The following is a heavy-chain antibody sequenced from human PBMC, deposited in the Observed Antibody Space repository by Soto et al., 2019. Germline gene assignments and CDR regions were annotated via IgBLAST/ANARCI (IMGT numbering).Heavy chain of an antibody. CDR3: ARIAAAGSWFDP. CDR2: IDPKNGNT. CDR1: GYTFTTFG. D-gene: IGHD6-13*01. V-gene: IGHV1-18*01. Sequence: ASVKVSCKASGYTFTTFGISWVRQAPGQGLEWMGWIDPKNGNTKDAQKFQGRVTMTTDTSTSTAYMELRSLRSDDTAVYYCARIAAAGSWFDPWGQGTLVTVSS. J-gene: IGHJ5*02.